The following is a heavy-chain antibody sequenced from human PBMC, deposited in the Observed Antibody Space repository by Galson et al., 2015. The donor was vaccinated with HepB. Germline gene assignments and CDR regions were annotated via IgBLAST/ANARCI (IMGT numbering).Heavy chain of an antibody. V-gene: IGHV3-48*02. CDR1: GFTFSSSI. Sequence: LRLSCAASGFTFSSSIMNWVRQAPGKGLEWVSYISISSSTIYYADSVKGRFTISRDNAKNSLYLQMNSLRDDDTAVYYCATVRGYSYGYDYWGQGTLVTVSS. CDR3: ATVRGYSYGYDY. CDR2: ISISSSTI. J-gene: IGHJ4*02. D-gene: IGHD5-18*01.